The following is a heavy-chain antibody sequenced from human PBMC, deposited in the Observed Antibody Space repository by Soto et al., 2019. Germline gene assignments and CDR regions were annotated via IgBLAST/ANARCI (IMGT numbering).Heavy chain of an antibody. J-gene: IGHJ4*02. CDR1: GFSLTTDRVG. D-gene: IGHD1-26*01. CDR3: AHAYGGRSLY. CDR2: IYWDDSK. Sequence: QITLKESGPTLVKPTQTLTLTCTFSGFSLTTDRVGVGWIRQPPGEALEWLAVIYWDDSKTYRPSLESRLTVTKEPSKTPVALTMTNMDSLDTATYYCAHAYGGRSLYWGQGTLVTVSS. V-gene: IGHV2-5*02.